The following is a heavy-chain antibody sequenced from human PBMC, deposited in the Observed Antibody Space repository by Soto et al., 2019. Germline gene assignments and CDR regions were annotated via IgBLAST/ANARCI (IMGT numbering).Heavy chain of an antibody. CDR1: GFTFSSYG. CDR3: AKDRRPNYYCGMDV. CDR2: ISYDGSNK. D-gene: IGHD6-25*01. V-gene: IGHV3-30*18. J-gene: IGHJ6*02. Sequence: QVQLVESGGGVVQPGRSLRLSCAASGFTFSSYGMHWVRQAPGKGLEWVAVISYDGSNKYYADSVKGRFTISRDNSKNTLYLQMNSLRAEDTAVYYCAKDRRPNYYCGMDVWGQGTTVTVSS.